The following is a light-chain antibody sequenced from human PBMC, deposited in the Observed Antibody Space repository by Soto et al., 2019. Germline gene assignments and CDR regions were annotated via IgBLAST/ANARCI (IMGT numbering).Light chain of an antibody. J-gene: IGLJ1*01. V-gene: IGLV2-14*01. CDR1: SSDVGGYNY. CDR2: DVS. CDR3: SSYTSSSTV. Sequence: QSVLTQPPSASGSPGQSITISCTGTSSDVGGYNYVSWYQQHPGKAPKLMIYDVSNRPSGVSNRFSGSKSGNTASLTISGLQAEDEADYYCSSYTSSSTVFGTGTKVTV.